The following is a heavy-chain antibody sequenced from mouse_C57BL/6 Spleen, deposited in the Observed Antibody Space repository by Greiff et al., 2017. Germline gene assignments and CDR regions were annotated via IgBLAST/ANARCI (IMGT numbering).Heavy chain of an antibody. D-gene: IGHD2-4*01. CDR3: ARDGIYYDSFDY. CDR2: IYPRSGNT. V-gene: IGHV1-81*01. CDR1: GYTFTSYG. Sequence: QVQLKQSGAELARPGASVKLSCKASGYTFTSYGISWVKQRTGQGLEWIGEIYPRSGNTYYNEKFKGKATLTADKSSSTAYMELRSLTSEDSAVYFCARDGIYYDSFDYWGQGTTLTVSS. J-gene: IGHJ2*01.